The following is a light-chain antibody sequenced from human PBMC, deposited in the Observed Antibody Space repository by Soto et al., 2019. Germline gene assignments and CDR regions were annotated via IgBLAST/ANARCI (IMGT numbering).Light chain of an antibody. Sequence: EIVMTQSPATLSVSPGERATLSCRASQSVSSNLAWYQQKPCQAPRLLIYGASTRATGIPARFSGSGSGTEFTLTISSLQSEDFAVYYCQQYNNWPPGFGQGTKLEIK. J-gene: IGKJ2*03. CDR2: GAS. V-gene: IGKV3-15*01. CDR3: QQYNNWPPG. CDR1: QSVSSN.